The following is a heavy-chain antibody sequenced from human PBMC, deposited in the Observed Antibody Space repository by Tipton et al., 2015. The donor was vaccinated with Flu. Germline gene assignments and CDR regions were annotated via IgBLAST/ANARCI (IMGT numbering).Heavy chain of an antibody. V-gene: IGHV5-51*01. CDR3: ARGDSFGV. J-gene: IGHJ3*01. CDR2: IYPGDSKT. CDR1: GQTFSDFW. Sequence: MQLVQSGREVNKPGESLKISCKLSGQTFSDFWIGWVRQMPGKGLEWMGIIYPGDSKTIYRPSFQGLVTISVDKSIDTAYLQWSSLKASDAAMYYCARGDSFGVWGQGTLVTVSS.